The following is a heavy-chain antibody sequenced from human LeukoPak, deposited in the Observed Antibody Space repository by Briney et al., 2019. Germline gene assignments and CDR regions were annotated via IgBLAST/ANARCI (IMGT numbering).Heavy chain of an antibody. V-gene: IGHV5-51*01. CDR3: VRKVTLGCFDP. D-gene: IGHD1-26*01. CDR1: GYDSFYYW. CDR2: IYPGDSET. J-gene: IGHJ5*02. Sequence: GESLNISCKGSGYDSFYYWIGWVRQMHGKGLEWMGIIYPGDSETRYSPSFQGQVTISADKSINTAYLQGRSLKASDTAMYYCVRKVTLGCFDPWGQGTLVTVSS.